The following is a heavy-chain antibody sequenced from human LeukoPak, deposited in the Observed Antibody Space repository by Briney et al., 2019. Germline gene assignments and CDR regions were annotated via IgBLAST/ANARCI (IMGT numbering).Heavy chain of an antibody. CDR1: GGSISSSSYY. D-gene: IGHD3-10*01. V-gene: IGHV4-39*07. CDR3: ARARPLWFGELLDY. CDR2: IYHSGST. J-gene: IGHJ4*02. Sequence: SETLSLTCTVSGGSISSSSYYWGWIRQPPGKGLEWIGSIYHSGSTYYNPSLKSRVTISVDTSKNQFSLKLSSVTAADTAVYYCARARPLWFGELLDYWGQGTLVTVSS.